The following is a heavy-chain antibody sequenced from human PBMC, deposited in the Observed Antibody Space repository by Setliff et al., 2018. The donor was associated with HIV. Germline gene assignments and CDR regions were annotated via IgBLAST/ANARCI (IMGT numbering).Heavy chain of an antibody. V-gene: IGHV4-39*01. CDR3: AGHLRQLFSSDFYFYYYYMDV. CDR2: VSYSGST. D-gene: IGHD3-10*01. Sequence: SETLSLTCTVSAGSISSRTYFWGWIRQPPGKGLEWIGSVSYSGSTHYNPSLKSRVTISADTSKTQFSLKLNSVTAADSAVYYCAGHLRQLFSSDFYFYYYYMDVWGKGTTVTVFS. J-gene: IGHJ6*03. CDR1: AGSISSRTYF.